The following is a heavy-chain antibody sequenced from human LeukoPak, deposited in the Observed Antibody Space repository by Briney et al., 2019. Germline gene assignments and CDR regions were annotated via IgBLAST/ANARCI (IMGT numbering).Heavy chain of an antibody. CDR2: ISSGGTYE. CDR1: GFTFSNYA. J-gene: IGHJ4*02. Sequence: QTGGSLRLSCAASGFTFSNYAMHWVRQAPGKGLEWVSLISSGGTYEYYADSVKGRFTISRDNSKNTLYLQLNSLRAEDTAVYYCARDSTYYYDSGSSGPHYFDNWGQGTLVTVST. V-gene: IGHV3-30*01. CDR3: ARDSTYYYDSGSSGPHYFDN. D-gene: IGHD3-10*01.